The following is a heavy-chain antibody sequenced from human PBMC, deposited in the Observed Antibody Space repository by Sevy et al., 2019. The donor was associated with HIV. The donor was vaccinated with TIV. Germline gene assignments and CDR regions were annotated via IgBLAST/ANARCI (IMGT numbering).Heavy chain of an antibody. CDR2: RFYSGGA. Sequence: SETPLTCNVSGGSISSSRHYWGWIRQSPGKSREWIGSRFYSGGAYYNPSLQSRVTMSVDTSKNQFSLNVNSVTAADTAVYYCARHPLGNWFDLWGQGILVTVSS. D-gene: IGHD3-16*01. CDR3: ARHPLGNWFDL. J-gene: IGHJ5*02. CDR1: GGSISSSRHY. V-gene: IGHV4-39*01.